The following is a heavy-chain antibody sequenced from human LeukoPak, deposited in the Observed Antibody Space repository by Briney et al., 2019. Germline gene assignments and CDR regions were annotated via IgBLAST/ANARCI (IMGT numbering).Heavy chain of an antibody. Sequence: ASVKLSCKASGYTFTSYGISWVRQAPGQGLELVGWINAYNGNTNYAQKLHGRVTMTTDTSTSTAYMELRSLRSDDTAVYYCARDLVYCSGGSCYSGFDYWGQGTLVTVSS. CDR1: GYTFTSYG. CDR2: INAYNGNT. D-gene: IGHD2-15*01. CDR3: ARDLVYCSGGSCYSGFDY. V-gene: IGHV1-18*01. J-gene: IGHJ4*02.